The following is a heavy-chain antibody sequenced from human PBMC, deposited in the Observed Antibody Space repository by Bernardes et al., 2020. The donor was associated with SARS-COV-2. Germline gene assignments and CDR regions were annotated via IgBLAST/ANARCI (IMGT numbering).Heavy chain of an antibody. CDR2: ISGSTNTI. D-gene: IGHD6-25*01. V-gene: IGHV3-48*02. J-gene: IGHJ5*02. Sequence: GSLRLSCAASGFTFSSYSMNWVRQPPGKGLEWVSYISGSTNTIYYADSVKGRFTISRDNAKNLLYLQMTSLRDEDTAVYYCAREIEGSADWFDPWGQGTLVTVSS. CDR1: GFTFSSYS. CDR3: AREIEGSADWFDP.